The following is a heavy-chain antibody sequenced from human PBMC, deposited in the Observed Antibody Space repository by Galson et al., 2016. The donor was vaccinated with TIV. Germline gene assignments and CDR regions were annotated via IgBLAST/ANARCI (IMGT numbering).Heavy chain of an antibody. J-gene: IGHJ4*02. CDR1: GGSVSRYY. CDR3: ATVNTNSRKYFDY. CDR2: IFTDGTT. V-gene: IGHV4-4*07. Sequence: LSLSCSVSGGSVSRYYWSWVRQSPGKGLEWIGRIFTDGTTIYNPSLKSRVAISVDTSRRQFSLRLRSVTAADTALYYCATVNTNSRKYFDYWGQGIQVTVS. D-gene: IGHD5-18*01.